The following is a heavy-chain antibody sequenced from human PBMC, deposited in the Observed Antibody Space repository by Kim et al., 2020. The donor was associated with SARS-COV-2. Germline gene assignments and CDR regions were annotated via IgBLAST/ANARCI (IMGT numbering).Heavy chain of an antibody. D-gene: IGHD2-15*01. Sequence: GGSLRLSCAASGFTFSSYWMSWVRQAPGKGLEWVANIKQDGSEKYYVDSVKGRFTISRDNAKNSLYLQMNSLRAEDTAVYYCARDDPGYCSGGSCYSFDYWGQGTLVTVSS. CDR1: GFTFSSYW. J-gene: IGHJ4*02. V-gene: IGHV3-7*03. CDR2: IKQDGSEK. CDR3: ARDDPGYCSGGSCYSFDY.